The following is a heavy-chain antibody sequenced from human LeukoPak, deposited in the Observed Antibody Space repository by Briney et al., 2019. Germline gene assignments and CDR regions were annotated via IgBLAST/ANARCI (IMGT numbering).Heavy chain of an antibody. D-gene: IGHD6-6*01. CDR2: INPNSGGT. CDR3: ARDRNSSSSYYYYYYMDV. Sequence: ASVKVSCKASGYTFTGYYMHWVRQAPGQGLEWMGWINPNSGGTNYAQKFQGRVTMTRDMSTSTVYMELSSLRSEDTAVYYCARDRNSSSSYYYYYYMDVWGKGTTVTVSS. J-gene: IGHJ6*03. V-gene: IGHV1-2*02. CDR1: GYTFTGYY.